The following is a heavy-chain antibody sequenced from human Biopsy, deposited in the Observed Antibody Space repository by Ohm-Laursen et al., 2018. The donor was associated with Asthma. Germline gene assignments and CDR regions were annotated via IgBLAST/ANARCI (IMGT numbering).Heavy chain of an antibody. D-gene: IGHD4-17*01. Sequence: ASVKVSCKISGYSLTDLSMHWVRQAPGQGLEWMGGHDHEEGGTVNARRFQGRVTMTEDTSTDTAYMELSSLSSDDTAVYYCAPDFPKDYVRYNFQFWGQGTPVTVSS. CDR1: GYSLTDLS. CDR2: HDHEEGGT. J-gene: IGHJ4*02. CDR3: APDFPKDYVRYNFQF. V-gene: IGHV1-24*01.